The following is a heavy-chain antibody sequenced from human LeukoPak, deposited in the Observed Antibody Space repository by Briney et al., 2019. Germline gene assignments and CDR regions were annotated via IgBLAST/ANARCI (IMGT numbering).Heavy chain of an antibody. Sequence: ASVKVSCKASGYTLTSYYMHGVRQAPGQGLECMGIINPSGGSTSYAQKFQGRVTMTRDMSTSTVYMELSSLRSEDTAVYYCARDPLPHYDSSGYPRRGTFLRYMDVWGKGTTVTVSS. J-gene: IGHJ6*03. CDR2: INPSGGST. V-gene: IGHV1-46*01. CDR1: GYTLTSYY. CDR3: ARDPLPHYDSSGYPRRGTFLRYMDV. D-gene: IGHD3-22*01.